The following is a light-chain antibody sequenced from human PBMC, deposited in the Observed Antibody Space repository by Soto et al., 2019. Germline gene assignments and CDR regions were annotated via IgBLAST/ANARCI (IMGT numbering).Light chain of an antibody. Sequence: QSALTQPASVSGSPGQSITISCTGTISDVGGYKYVSWFQQHPGKAPKLMIYEVSNRPSGVSNRFSGSKSGNTASLTISGLQADDEADYYCSSYTGSSTWVFGGGTKLTVL. J-gene: IGLJ3*02. CDR3: SSYTGSSTWV. CDR1: ISDVGGYKY. CDR2: EVS. V-gene: IGLV2-14*01.